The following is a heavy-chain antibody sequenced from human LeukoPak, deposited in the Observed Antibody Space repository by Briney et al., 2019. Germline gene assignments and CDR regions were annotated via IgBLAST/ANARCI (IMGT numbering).Heavy chain of an antibody. J-gene: IGHJ5*02. Sequence: GGSLRLSCAASGFTFSSYAMHWVRQAPGKGLEWVAVISYDGSNKYYADSVKGRFTISRDNSKNTLYLQMNSLRAEDTAVYYCARGFGSGWYSWFDPWGQGTLVTVSS. V-gene: IGHV3-30-3*01. CDR1: GFTFSSYA. CDR2: ISYDGSNK. D-gene: IGHD6-19*01. CDR3: ARGFGSGWYSWFDP.